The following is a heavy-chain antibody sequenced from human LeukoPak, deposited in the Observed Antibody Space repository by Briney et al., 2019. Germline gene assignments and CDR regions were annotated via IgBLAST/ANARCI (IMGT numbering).Heavy chain of an antibody. V-gene: IGHV3-30*18. CDR1: GFTFSSYG. CDR3: AKDLAAGWNYGYSFDY. D-gene: IGHD1-7*01. CDR2: ISYDGSNK. J-gene: IGHJ4*02. Sequence: GRSLRLSCAASGFTFSSYGMHWVRQAPGKGLEWVAVISYDGSNKYYADSVKGRFTISRDNSKNTLYLQMNSLRAEDTAVYYCAKDLAAGWNYGYSFDYWGQGTLVTVSS.